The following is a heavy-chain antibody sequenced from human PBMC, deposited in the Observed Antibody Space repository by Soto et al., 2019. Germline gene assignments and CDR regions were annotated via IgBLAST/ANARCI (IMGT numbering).Heavy chain of an antibody. CDR2: FDPEDGET. Sequence: ASVKVSCKVSGYTLTELSMHWVRQAPGKGLEWMGGFDPEDGETIYAQKFQGRVTMTEDTSTDTAYMELSSLRSEDTAVYYCAAPYDSSGYSPSYGMDVWGQGTTVTVSS. CDR3: AAPYDSSGYSPSYGMDV. D-gene: IGHD3-22*01. V-gene: IGHV1-24*01. CDR1: GYTLTELS. J-gene: IGHJ6*02.